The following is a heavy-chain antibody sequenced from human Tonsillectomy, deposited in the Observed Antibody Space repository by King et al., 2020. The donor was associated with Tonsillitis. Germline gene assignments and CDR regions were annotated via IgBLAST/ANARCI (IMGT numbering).Heavy chain of an antibody. V-gene: IGHV3-15*01. CDR2: IKSKTDGGTT. Sequence: VQLVESGGGLVKPGGSLRLSCAASGFTFSNAWMSWVRQAPGKGLEWVGRIKSKTDGGTTDYAAPGKGRFTISRNDSKNTLYLQMNSLKTEDAAVYYCTTLGPLLWFGEPHYYYGMDVWGQGTTVTVSS. CDR3: TTLGPLLWFGEPHYYYGMDV. D-gene: IGHD3-10*01. J-gene: IGHJ6*02. CDR1: GFTFSNAW.